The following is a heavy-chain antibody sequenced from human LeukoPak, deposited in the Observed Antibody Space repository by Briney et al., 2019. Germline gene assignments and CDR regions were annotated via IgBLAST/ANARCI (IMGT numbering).Heavy chain of an antibody. CDR2: ISGSGGST. CDR3: AKDESFSLPNYFDN. J-gene: IGHJ4*02. D-gene: IGHD2/OR15-2a*01. CDR1: GFTFSRYA. Sequence: GGSLRLSCAASGFTFSRYAMSWVRQAPGKGLEWVSAISGSGGSTQYADFVKGRFTISRDNSKNTLYLQMNSLRPEDTAVYYCAKDESFSLPNYFDNWGQGTLVTVSS. V-gene: IGHV3-23*01.